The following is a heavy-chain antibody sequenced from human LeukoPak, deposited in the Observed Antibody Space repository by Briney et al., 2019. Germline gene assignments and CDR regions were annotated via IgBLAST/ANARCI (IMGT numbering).Heavy chain of an antibody. CDR2: ISWNSGSI. Sequence: GRSLRLSCAASGFTFEDYAMHWVRQAPGKGLEWVSGISWNSGSIGYADSVKGRFTISRDNAKNSLYLQMNSLRAEDTALYYCAKAGGPDYYYGMDVWGQGTTVTVSS. J-gene: IGHJ6*02. CDR3: AKAGGPDYYYGMDV. V-gene: IGHV3-9*01. D-gene: IGHD3-10*01. CDR1: GFTFEDYA.